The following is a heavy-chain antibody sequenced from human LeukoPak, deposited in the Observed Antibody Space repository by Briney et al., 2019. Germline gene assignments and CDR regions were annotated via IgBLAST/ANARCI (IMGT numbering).Heavy chain of an antibody. CDR3: ARVRQLATAASYYYGMDV. J-gene: IGHJ6*02. D-gene: IGHD6-13*01. CDR2: TYYRSKWYN. CDR1: GDSFSSNSAA. Sequence: SQTLSLTCAISGDSFSSNSAAWDWLSPCPSRGLKWLGRTYYRSKWYNDYAVSVKSRITINPDTSKNQFSLQLNSVTPEDTAVYYCARVRQLATAASYYYGMDVWGQGTTVTVSS. V-gene: IGHV6-1*01.